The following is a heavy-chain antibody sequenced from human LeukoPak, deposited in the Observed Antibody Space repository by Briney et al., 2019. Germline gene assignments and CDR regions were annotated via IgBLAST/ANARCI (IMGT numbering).Heavy chain of an antibody. D-gene: IGHD2-15*01. CDR2: ISSSSSYI. CDR3: ARDRTPPAIYCSGGSCYLDY. Sequence: PGGSLRLSCAASGFTFSSYSTNWVRQAPGKGLEWVSSISSSSSYIYYADSVKGRFTISRDNAKNSLYLQMNSLRAEDTAVYYCARDRTPPAIYCSGGSCYLDYWGQGTLVTVSS. J-gene: IGHJ4*02. V-gene: IGHV3-21*01. CDR1: GFTFSSYS.